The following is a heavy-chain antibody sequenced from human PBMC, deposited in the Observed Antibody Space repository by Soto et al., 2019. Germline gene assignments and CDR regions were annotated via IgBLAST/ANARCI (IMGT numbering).Heavy chain of an antibody. CDR3: ARGHCGGDCYAFGADCYYGMDV. V-gene: IGHV1-69*06. CDR2: IIPIFGTA. D-gene: IGHD2-21*02. Sequence: ASVKVSCKASGGTFSSYAISWVRQAPGQGLEWMGGIIPIFGTANYAQKFQGRVTITADKSTSTAYMELSSLRSEDTAVYYCARGHCGGDCYAFGADCYYGMDVWGAVHTVTVSX. J-gene: IGHJ6*04. CDR1: GGTFSSYA.